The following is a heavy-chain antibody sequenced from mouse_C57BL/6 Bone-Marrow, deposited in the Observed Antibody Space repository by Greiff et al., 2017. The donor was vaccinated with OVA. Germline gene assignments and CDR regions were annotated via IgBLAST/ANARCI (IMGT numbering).Heavy chain of an antibody. CDR2: LSDGGSYT. CDR1: GFTFSSYA. Sequence: EVKLVESGGGLVKPGGSLKLSCAASGFTFSSYAMSWVRQTPEKRLEWVATLSDGGSYTYYPDNVKGRCTISRDNAKNNLYLQMSHLKSEDTAMYYCARVGNCFDYWGQGTTLTVSS. V-gene: IGHV5-4*03. J-gene: IGHJ2*01. CDR3: ARVGNCFDY.